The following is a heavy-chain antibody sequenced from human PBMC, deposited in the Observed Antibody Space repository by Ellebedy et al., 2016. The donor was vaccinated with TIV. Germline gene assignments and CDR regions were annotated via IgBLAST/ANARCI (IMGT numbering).Heavy chain of an antibody. CDR1: GYTFTSNG. V-gene: IGHV1-18*01. J-gene: IGHJ3*02. Sequence: AASVKVSCKASGYTFTSNGISWVRQAPGQGLEWMGWISTHSGNTNYAQKVQGRVTITRDTSASTAYMELSSLRSEDTAVYYCATGGGPLRVELRGFDIWGQGTMVTVSS. CDR2: ISTHSGNT. D-gene: IGHD1-7*01. CDR3: ATGGGPLRVELRGFDI.